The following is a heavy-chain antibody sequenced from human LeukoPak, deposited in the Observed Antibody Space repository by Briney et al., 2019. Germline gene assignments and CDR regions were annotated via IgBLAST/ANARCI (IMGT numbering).Heavy chain of an antibody. Sequence: GGSLRLSCAASGFTFSSYAMSWVRQPPGKGLNWVSSISGSGGKTFYADSVKGRFTISRDNSKNTLYLQMNSLRAEDTAVYYCARDWPSEWQHLPDYDAVDIWGQGTMVTVSS. CDR1: GFTFSSYA. J-gene: IGHJ3*02. CDR2: ISGSGGKT. CDR3: ARDWPSEWQHLPDYDAVDI. V-gene: IGHV3-23*01. D-gene: IGHD6-13*01.